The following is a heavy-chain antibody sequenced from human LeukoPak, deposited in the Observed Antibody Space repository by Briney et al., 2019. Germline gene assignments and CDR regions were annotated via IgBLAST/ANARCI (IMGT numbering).Heavy chain of an antibody. CDR1: GYTFTGYY. V-gene: IGHV1-2*02. Sequence: GASVKVSCKASGYTFTGYYMHWVRQAPGQGLEWMGWISPNSGGTNYAQKFQGRVTMTRDTSISTAYMELSRLRSDDTAVYYCARDIAGDIVVVPAATLQHQNWFDPWGQGTLVTVSS. CDR3: ARDIAGDIVVVPAATLQHQNWFDP. J-gene: IGHJ5*02. D-gene: IGHD2-2*01. CDR2: ISPNSGGT.